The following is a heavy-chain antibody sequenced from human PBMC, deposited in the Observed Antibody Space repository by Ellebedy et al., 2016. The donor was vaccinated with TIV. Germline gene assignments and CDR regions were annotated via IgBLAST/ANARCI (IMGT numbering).Heavy chain of an antibody. CDR3: AKEVGSTVQLWSYMDV. Sequence: GESLKISXAASGFAFSRCAMHWVRQTPGKGLEWVATISYHGRNKFYADAVKGRFSISRDRFKNTVYLQMNSLRVEDTAVYYCAKEVGSTVQLWSYMDVWGKGTTVTVSS. D-gene: IGHD5-18*01. CDR2: ISYHGRNK. CDR1: GFAFSRCA. V-gene: IGHV3-30*18. J-gene: IGHJ6*03.